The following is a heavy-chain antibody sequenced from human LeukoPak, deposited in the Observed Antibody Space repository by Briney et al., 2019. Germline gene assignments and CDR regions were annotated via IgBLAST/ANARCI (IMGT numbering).Heavy chain of an antibody. CDR3: AKLPNRGYYYDSSGYQPADY. V-gene: IGHV3-23*01. J-gene: IGHJ4*02. Sequence: GGSLRLSCAASGFTFSSYAMSWVRQAPGKGLEWVSAISGSGGSTYYADSVKGRFTISRDNSKNTLYLQMNSLRAEDTAVYYCAKLPNRGYYYDSSGYQPADYWGQGTLVTVSS. CDR1: GFTFSSYA. D-gene: IGHD3-22*01. CDR2: ISGSGGST.